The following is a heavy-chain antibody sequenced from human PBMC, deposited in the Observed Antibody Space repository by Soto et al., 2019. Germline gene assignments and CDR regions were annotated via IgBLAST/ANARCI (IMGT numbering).Heavy chain of an antibody. V-gene: IGHV1-69*13. CDR3: ARADSSSWALGRKWPSARYYGMDV. J-gene: IGHJ6*02. Sequence: SVKVSCKASGGTFSSYAISWVRQAPGQGLEWMGGIIPIFGTANYAQKFQGRVTITADESTSTAYMELSSLRSEDTAVYYCARADSSSWALGRKWPSARYYGMDVWGQGTTVTVYS. CDR1: GGTFSSYA. D-gene: IGHD6-13*01. CDR2: IIPIFGTA.